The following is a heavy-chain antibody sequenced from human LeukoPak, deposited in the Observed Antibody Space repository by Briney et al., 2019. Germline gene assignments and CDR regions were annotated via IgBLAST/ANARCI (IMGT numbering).Heavy chain of an antibody. CDR1: GFTFSSYA. Sequence: GGSLRLSCAASGFTFSSYAMHWVRQAPGKGLEWVAVISYDGSNKYYADSVKGRFTISRDNSKNTLYLQMNSLRAEDTAVYYCARDGSRTTYYYYFGMDGWGQGTTVTVSS. CDR3: ARDGSRTTYYYYFGMDG. D-gene: IGHD1-14*01. V-gene: IGHV3-30-3*01. CDR2: ISYDGSNK. J-gene: IGHJ6*02.